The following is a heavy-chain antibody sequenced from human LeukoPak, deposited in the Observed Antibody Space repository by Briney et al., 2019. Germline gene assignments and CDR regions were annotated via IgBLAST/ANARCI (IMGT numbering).Heavy chain of an antibody. CDR1: GGSISGYY. CDR3: ARGGYESSGSYYFFDD. CDR2: RYYTGSA. Sequence: SETLSLTCSLSGGSISGYYWNWIRQPPGKGLEWIGYRYYTGSANYNPSLKSRVTILVDTSKNQVSLKLTSVTAADTAEYYCARGGYESSGSYYFFDDWGQGTPVTVSS. V-gene: IGHV4-59*01. J-gene: IGHJ4*02. D-gene: IGHD3-22*01.